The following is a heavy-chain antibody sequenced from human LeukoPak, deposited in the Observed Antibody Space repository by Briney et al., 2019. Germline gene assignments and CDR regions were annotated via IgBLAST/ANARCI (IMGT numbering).Heavy chain of an antibody. CDR2: INPNSGAT. J-gene: IGHJ5*02. D-gene: IGHD2-15*01. V-gene: IGHV1-2*02. CDR3: ARGDCSVSGCHGGNWFDP. Sequence: ASVTVSCKASGYTFTGYYIHWVRQAPGQGFEWMGWINPNSGATNYAQSFQGRVTMTRDTSTSTAHMDLSRLRSGDTAVYYCARGDCSVSGCHGGNWFDPWGQGTLVTVSS. CDR1: GYTFTGYY.